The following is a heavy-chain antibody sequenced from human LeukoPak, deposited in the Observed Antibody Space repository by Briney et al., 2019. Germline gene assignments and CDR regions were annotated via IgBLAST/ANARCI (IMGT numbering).Heavy chain of an antibody. J-gene: IGHJ5*02. CDR2: VNDSGGT. V-gene: IGHV4-34*01. Sequence: SETLSLTCAVYIDSFTNYYWNWIRQTPGKGLEWIGEVNDSGGTNINPSLRSRVILSVDTSKNQFSLKLISVTAADTAVYYCARNKYYYGSKNYGVPNWFDPWGQGTLVTVSS. D-gene: IGHD3-10*01. CDR3: ARNKYYYGSKNYGVPNWFDP. CDR1: IDSFTNYY.